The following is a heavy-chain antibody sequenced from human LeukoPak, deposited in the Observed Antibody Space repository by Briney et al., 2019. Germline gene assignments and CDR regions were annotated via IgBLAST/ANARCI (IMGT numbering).Heavy chain of an antibody. CDR2: ISAYNGNT. D-gene: IGHD1-26*01. CDR1: GYTFTSYG. Sequence: ASVKVSCKASGYTFTSYGISWVRQAPGQGLEWMGWISAYNGNTNYAQKLQGRVTMTTDTSTSTAYMELRSLRSDDTAVYYCARDSYSGSYPGSFDPWGQGTLVTVSS. V-gene: IGHV1-18*01. CDR3: ARDSYSGSYPGSFDP. J-gene: IGHJ5*02.